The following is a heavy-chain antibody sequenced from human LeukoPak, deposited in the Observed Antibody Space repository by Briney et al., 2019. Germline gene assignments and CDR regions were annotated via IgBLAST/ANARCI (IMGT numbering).Heavy chain of an antibody. D-gene: IGHD3-22*01. Sequence: ASVKVSCKASGYTFTGYYMHWVRQAPGQGLEWMGIINPSGGSTSYAQKFQGRVTMTRDMSTSTVYMELSSLRSEDTAVYYCARGGEHDSSGYDAFDIWGQGTMVTVSS. J-gene: IGHJ3*02. CDR1: GYTFTGYY. V-gene: IGHV1-46*01. CDR3: ARGGEHDSSGYDAFDI. CDR2: INPSGGST.